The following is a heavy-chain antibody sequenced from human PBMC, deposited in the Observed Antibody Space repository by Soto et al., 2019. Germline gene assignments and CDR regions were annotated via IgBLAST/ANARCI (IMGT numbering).Heavy chain of an antibody. J-gene: IGHJ4*02. CDR2: INHSGST. Sequence: SLTCAVYGGSFSGYYWSWIRQPPGKGLEWIGEINHSGSTNYNPSLKSRVTISVDTSKNQFSLKLSSVTAADTAVYYCARESAGTFCFDYWGQGTLVTVSS. CDR3: ARESAGTFCFDY. D-gene: IGHD1-1*01. CDR1: GGSFSGYY. V-gene: IGHV4-34*01.